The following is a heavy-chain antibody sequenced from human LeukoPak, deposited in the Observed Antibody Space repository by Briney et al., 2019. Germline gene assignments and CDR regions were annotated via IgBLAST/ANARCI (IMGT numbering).Heavy chain of an antibody. V-gene: IGHV3-23*01. CDR2: ISGSAGTT. CDR1: GFTFSTYA. J-gene: IGHJ4*02. Sequence: GGSLRLSCAASGFTFSTYAMSWVRQAPGKGLEWVSAISGSAGTTYYADSVKGRFTISRDNSKNTLYLQMHSLRAEDTAVYYCAEASTYYDFWRQFDYWGQGTLVTVSS. D-gene: IGHD3/OR15-3a*01. CDR3: AEASTYYDFWRQFDY.